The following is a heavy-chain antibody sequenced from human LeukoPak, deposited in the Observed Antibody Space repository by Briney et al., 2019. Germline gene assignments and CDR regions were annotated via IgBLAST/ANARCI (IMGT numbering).Heavy chain of an antibody. J-gene: IGHJ4*02. Sequence: GGSLRLSCAASGFTFSSYAMSWVRQAPGKGLEWGSAISGSGGSTYYADSVKGRFTISRDNSKNTLYLQMSSLRAEDTAVYYCAKDLGEYYYDSSGYYYWDYWGQGTLVTVSS. CDR1: GFTFSSYA. CDR2: ISGSGGST. CDR3: AKDLGEYYYDSSGYYYWDY. D-gene: IGHD3-22*01. V-gene: IGHV3-23*01.